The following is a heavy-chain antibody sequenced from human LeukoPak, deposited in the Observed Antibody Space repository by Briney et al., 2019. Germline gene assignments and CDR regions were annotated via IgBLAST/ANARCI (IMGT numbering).Heavy chain of an antibody. CDR1: GYTFTSYG. J-gene: IGHJ3*02. Sequence: GASVKVSCKASGYTFTSYGMSWVRQAPGQGPEWMGWICAYKSNTNYAEKLQGRVTMTTDTSTSTAYVELRSLRSDDTAMYYCARVRLYYYASGSYYKYDAFDIWGQGTMVTVSS. V-gene: IGHV1-18*01. CDR2: ICAYKSNT. CDR3: ARVRLYYYASGSYYKYDAFDI. D-gene: IGHD3-10*01.